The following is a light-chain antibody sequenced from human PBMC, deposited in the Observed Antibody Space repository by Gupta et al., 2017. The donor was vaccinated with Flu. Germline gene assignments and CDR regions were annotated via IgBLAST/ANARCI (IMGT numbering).Light chain of an antibody. CDR1: SSDVGGYNY. J-gene: IGLJ3*02. V-gene: IGLV2-14*01. CDR2: EVT. Sequence: QSALTQPASVSGSPGPSITISCTGTSSDVGGYNYVSWYQQHLGKAPKLMIYEVTNRPSGVSNRFSGSKSGNTASLTISGLQAEDEADYFCSSYTSSSTLFGGGTKLTVL. CDR3: SSYTSSSTL.